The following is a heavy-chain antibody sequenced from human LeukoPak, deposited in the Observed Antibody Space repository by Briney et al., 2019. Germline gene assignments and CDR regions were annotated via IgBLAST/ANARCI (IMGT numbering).Heavy chain of an antibody. CDR3: ARDIAVAENWFDP. J-gene: IGHJ5*02. CDR2: ISAYNGNT. CDR1: GYTFTSYA. V-gene: IGHV1-18*01. D-gene: IGHD6-19*01. Sequence: ASVKVSCKASGYTFTSYAFSWVRQTPGQGLEWMGWISAYNGNTNYAQKLQDRVIMTTDTSTSTAYMELKSLRSDDTAVYYCARDIAVAENWFDPWGQGTLVTVSS.